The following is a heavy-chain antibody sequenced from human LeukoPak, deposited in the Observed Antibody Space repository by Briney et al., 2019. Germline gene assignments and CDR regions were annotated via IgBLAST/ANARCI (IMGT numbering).Heavy chain of an antibody. V-gene: IGHV3-30*18. J-gene: IGHJ6*02. CDR2: ISYDGSNK. CDR3: AKSISRGKQQLVPGGRYYYYYYGMDV. Sequence: PGRSLRLSCAASGFTFSSYGMHWVRQAPGKGLEWVAVISYDGSNKYYADSVKGRFTISRDNSKNTLYLQMNSLGAEDTAVYYCAKSISRGKQQLVPGGRYYYYYYGMDVWGQGTTVTVSS. D-gene: IGHD6-13*01. CDR1: GFTFSSYG.